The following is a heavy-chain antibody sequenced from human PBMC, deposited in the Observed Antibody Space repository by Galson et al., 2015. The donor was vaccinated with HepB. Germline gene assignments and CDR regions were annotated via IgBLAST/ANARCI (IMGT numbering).Heavy chain of an antibody. CDR1: GFIFSSYG. Sequence: LRLSCAASGFIFSSYGMHWVRQAPGKGLEWVAVIWYDGTNKYYADSVKGRFTISRDNSKSTLYLQMNSLRAEDTAVYYCARGLLSGVVVTPTGYWGQGTLVTVSS. J-gene: IGHJ4*02. CDR3: ARGLLSGVVVTPTGY. CDR2: IWYDGTNK. D-gene: IGHD2-21*02. V-gene: IGHV3-33*08.